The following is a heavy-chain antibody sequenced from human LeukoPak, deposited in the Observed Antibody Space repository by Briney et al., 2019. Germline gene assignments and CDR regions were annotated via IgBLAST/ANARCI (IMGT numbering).Heavy chain of an antibody. D-gene: IGHD3-3*01. CDR2: ISYDGSNK. CDR3: AAHAEWLHTGDDAFDI. V-gene: IGHV3-30*03. J-gene: IGHJ3*02. Sequence: GGSLRLSCAASGFTFSDYYMSWIRQAPGKGLEWVAVISYDGSNKHYADSVKGRFTISRDNSKNTLYLQMNSLRAEDTAVYYCAAHAEWLHTGDDAFDIWGQGTLVTVSS. CDR1: GFTFSDYY.